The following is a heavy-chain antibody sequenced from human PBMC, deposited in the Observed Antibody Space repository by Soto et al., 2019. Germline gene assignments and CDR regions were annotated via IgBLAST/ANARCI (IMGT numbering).Heavy chain of an antibody. CDR3: ARFNYGSGTAKTTTENDY. V-gene: IGHV2-26*01. CDR2: IFSNDEK. D-gene: IGHD3-10*01. Sequence: SGPTLVNPTETLTLTCTVSGFSLSNARMGVSWIRQPPGKALEWLAHIFSNDEKSYSTSLKSRLTISKDTSKSQVVLTMTNMDPVDTATYYCARFNYGSGTAKTTTENDYWGQGTLVTVSS. J-gene: IGHJ4*02. CDR1: GFSLSNARMG.